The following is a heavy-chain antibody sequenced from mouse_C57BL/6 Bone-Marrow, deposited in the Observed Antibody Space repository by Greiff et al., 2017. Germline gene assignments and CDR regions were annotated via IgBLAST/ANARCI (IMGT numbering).Heavy chain of an antibody. CDR2: ISSGGDYI. D-gene: IGHD4-1*02. CDR3: TRQLVQYYFDY. V-gene: IGHV5-9-1*02. Sequence: DVMLVESGEGLVKPGGSLKLSCAASGFTFSSYAMSWVRQTPEKRLEWVAYISSGGDYIYYADTVKGRFTISRDNARNTLYLQMSSLKSEDAAMYYCTRQLVQYYFDYWGQGTTLTVSS. CDR1: GFTFSSYA. J-gene: IGHJ2*01.